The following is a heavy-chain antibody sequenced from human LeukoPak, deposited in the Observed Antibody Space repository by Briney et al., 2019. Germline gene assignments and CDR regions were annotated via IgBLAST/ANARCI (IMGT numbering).Heavy chain of an antibody. Sequence: GESLKISCKGSGYSFYSSWIGWVRQMPGKGLEWMGIIFPADSDARYSPAFQGQVTMSADTSTSTAYLQWSSLEASDTAIYYCARQRGVSKTYFSDALDVWGQGTTVTVSS. J-gene: IGHJ6*02. D-gene: IGHD3-10*01. CDR3: ARQRGVSKTYFSDALDV. CDR1: GYSFYSSW. V-gene: IGHV5-51*01. CDR2: IFPADSDA.